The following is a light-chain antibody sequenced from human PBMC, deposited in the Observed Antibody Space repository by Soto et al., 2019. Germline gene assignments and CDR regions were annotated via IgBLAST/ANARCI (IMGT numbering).Light chain of an antibody. CDR2: GAS. V-gene: IGKV1-39*01. J-gene: IGKJ2*01. CDR1: QSISSN. Sequence: DIQMTQSPYSLSASVGDRVTITCRASQSISSNLNWYQQKPGKAPKLLIYGASSLQSGVPSRFSGSGSGTDFTLIIRSLQPEDFATYYCQQSYSTPRTFGQGTKLEIK. CDR3: QQSYSTPRT.